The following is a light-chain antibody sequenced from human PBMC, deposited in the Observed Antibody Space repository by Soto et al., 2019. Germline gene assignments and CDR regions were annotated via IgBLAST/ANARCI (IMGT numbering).Light chain of an antibody. CDR3: QQTYSAPLT. CDR1: QSISSY. J-gene: IGKJ4*01. CDR2: AAS. V-gene: IGKV1-39*01. Sequence: DIQMTQSPSSLSASVGDRVTITCRASQSISSYLNWIQQKPGKAPKLLIHAASSLQSGVPSRFSGTGSGTDFTLTISSLQPEDFATYYCQQTYSAPLTFGGRTKVDIK.